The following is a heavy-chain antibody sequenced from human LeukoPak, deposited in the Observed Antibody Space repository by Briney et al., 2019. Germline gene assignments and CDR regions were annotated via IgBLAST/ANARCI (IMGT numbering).Heavy chain of an antibody. D-gene: IGHD3-3*01. Sequence: GESLKISCKGSGYSFTSYWIGWVRQMPGKGLEWMRIIYPGDSDTRYSPSFQGQVTISADKSISTAYLQWSSLKAPDTAMYYCARSTPYYDFWSGYYPGFDPWGQGTLVTVSS. CDR1: GYSFTSYW. V-gene: IGHV5-51*01. J-gene: IGHJ5*02. CDR2: IYPGDSDT. CDR3: ARSTPYYDFWSGYYPGFDP.